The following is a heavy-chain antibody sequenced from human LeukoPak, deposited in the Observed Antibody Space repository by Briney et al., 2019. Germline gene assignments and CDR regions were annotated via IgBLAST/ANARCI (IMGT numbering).Heavy chain of an antibody. CDR1: GFTFSSYA. D-gene: IGHD3-3*01. V-gene: IGHV3-23*01. Sequence: PGGSLRLCCAASGFTFSSYALSWVRQAPGKGLEWVSTVTGSGVTTYYEDSVKGRFTVSRDNSKNTLYLQMNSLRAEDTAIYYCAKEFSSDFWSGPIDQWGQGTLVTVSS. J-gene: IGHJ4*02. CDR2: VTGSGVTT. CDR3: AKEFSSDFWSGPIDQ.